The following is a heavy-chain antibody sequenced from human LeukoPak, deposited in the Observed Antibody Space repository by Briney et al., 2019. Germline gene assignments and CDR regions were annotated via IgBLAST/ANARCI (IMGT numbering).Heavy chain of an antibody. CDR3: AKDSQDYGDSIYYYYYMDV. V-gene: IGHV3-30*02. J-gene: IGHJ6*03. Sequence: GGSLRLSCAASGFSFSSYGMHWVRQAPGKGLEWVAFIRYDGSNKYYADSVKGRFTISRDNSKNTLYLQMNSLRADDTAEYYCAKDSQDYGDSIYYYYYMDVWGKGTTVTVSS. D-gene: IGHD4-17*01. CDR2: IRYDGSNK. CDR1: GFSFSSYG.